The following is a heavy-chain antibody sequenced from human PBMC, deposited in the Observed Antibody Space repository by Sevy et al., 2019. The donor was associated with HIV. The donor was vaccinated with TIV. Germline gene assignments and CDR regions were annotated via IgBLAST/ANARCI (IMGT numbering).Heavy chain of an antibody. J-gene: IGHJ4*02. CDR1: GGSISSYY. V-gene: IGHV4-59*08. CDR3: ARHETTVVTPLDY. CDR2: IYYSGST. Sequence: SETLSLTCTVSGGSISSYYWSWIRQPPGKGLEWFGYIYYSGSTNYNPSLKSRVTISVDTSKNQFSLKLSSVTAADTAVYYCARHETTVVTPLDYWGQGTLVTVSS. D-gene: IGHD4-17*01.